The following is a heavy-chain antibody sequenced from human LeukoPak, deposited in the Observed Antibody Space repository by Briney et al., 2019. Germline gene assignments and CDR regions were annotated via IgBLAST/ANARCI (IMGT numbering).Heavy chain of an antibody. CDR1: GYTLTELS. D-gene: IGHD3-22*01. J-gene: IGHJ6*02. CDR2: FDPEDGET. V-gene: IGHV1-24*01. CDR3: ATSSSYYYYYYYGMDV. Sequence: GASVKVSCKVSGYTLTELSMHWVRQAPGKGLEWMGGFDPEDGETIYAQKFQGRVTMTEDTSTDTAYMELSSLRSEDTAVYYCATSSSYYYYYYYGMDVWGQGTTVTVSS.